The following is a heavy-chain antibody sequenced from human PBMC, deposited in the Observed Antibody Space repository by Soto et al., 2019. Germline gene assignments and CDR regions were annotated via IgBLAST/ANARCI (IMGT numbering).Heavy chain of an antibody. CDR2: ISGSGGST. CDR1: GFTFSSYA. V-gene: IGHV3-23*01. CDR3: ANGGKHNLQEPHTPGPFDY. Sequence: PGGSLRLSCAASGFTFSSYAMSWVRQAPGKGLEWVSAISGSGGSTYYADSVKGRFTIPRDNSKNTLYLQMNSLRAEDTAVYYCANGGKHNLQEPHTPGPFDYWGQGTLVTVSS. D-gene: IGHD2-21*01. J-gene: IGHJ4*02.